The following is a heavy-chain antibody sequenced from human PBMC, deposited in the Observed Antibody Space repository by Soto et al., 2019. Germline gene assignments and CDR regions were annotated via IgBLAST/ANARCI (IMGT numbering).Heavy chain of an antibody. CDR1: GLLVSNNY. V-gene: IGHV3-53*01. D-gene: IGHD2-2*01. CDR2: MYSGGTT. CDR3: ARVPNQQAIGPFYDI. Sequence: GGSLRLSCAASGLLVSNNYMSWVRQAPGKGLEWVSIMYSGGTTYYADSVKGRFTIARDNAKQMLYLQMNSLRTEDTAVYYCARVPNQQAIGPFYDIWGQGTLVTVSS. J-gene: IGHJ4*02.